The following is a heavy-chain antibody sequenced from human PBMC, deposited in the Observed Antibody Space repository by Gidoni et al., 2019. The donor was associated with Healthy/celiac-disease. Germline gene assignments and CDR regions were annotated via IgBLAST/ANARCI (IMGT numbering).Heavy chain of an antibody. CDR3: ARGKRAARSFTHYSYYMDV. J-gene: IGHJ6*03. Sequence: QVQLQQWGAGLWKPSETLALTCAVYGGSFSGYYWSWIRQPPGNGLEWIGEINHSGSTNYNPSLKSRFTISVDTSKNQFSLKLSSVTAADTSVYYCARGKRAARSFTHYSYYMDVWGKGTTVTVSS. CDR2: INHSGST. V-gene: IGHV4-34*01. D-gene: IGHD6-6*01. CDR1: GGSFSGYY.